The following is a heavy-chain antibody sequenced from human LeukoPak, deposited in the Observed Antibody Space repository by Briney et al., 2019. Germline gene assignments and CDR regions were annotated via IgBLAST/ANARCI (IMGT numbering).Heavy chain of an antibody. CDR2: IKQDGSEK. D-gene: IGHD4-17*01. V-gene: IGHV3-7*01. CDR3: ARVPYGDYGRPEDY. Sequence: PGGSLRLSCAASGFTFSSYWMSWVRQAPGKGLEWVANIKQDGSEKYYVDSVKGRFTISRDNAKNSLYLQMNSLRAEDTAVYYCARVPYGDYGRPEDYWGQGTLVTVSS. CDR1: GFTFSSYW. J-gene: IGHJ4*02.